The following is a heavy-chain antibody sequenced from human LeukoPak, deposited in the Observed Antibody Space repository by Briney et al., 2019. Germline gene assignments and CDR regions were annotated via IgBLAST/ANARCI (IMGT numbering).Heavy chain of an antibody. Sequence: SETLSLTCTVPGGSISSSSYYWGWIRQPPGTGLEWIGSIYYSGSTYYNPSLKSRVTISVDTSKNQFSLRLTSVTAADTAVYYCARQTGSGLFILPGGQGTLVTVSS. J-gene: IGHJ4*02. V-gene: IGHV4-39*01. CDR2: IYYSGST. D-gene: IGHD3/OR15-3a*01. CDR3: ARQTGSGLFILP. CDR1: GGSISSSSYY.